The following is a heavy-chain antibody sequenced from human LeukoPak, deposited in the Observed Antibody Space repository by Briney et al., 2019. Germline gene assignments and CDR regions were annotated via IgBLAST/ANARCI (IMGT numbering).Heavy chain of an antibody. D-gene: IGHD3-22*01. CDR3: ARVPYYFEISGFSFDV. V-gene: IGHV4-39*01. CDR1: GDSISRSGYY. J-gene: IGHJ2*01. Sequence: SETLSLTCTVSGDSISRSGYYWGWIRQPPGKGLEWIGNIYYTGSTYYNSSLKSRITISVDTSKNQFSLTLSSVTAADTAVYYCARVPYYFEISGFSFDVWGRGTLVTVSS. CDR2: IYYTGST.